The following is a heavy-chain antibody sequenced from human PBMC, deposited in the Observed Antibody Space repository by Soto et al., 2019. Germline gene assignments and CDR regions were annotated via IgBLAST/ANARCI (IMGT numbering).Heavy chain of an antibody. CDR1: GFTFSSYD. V-gene: IGHV3-13*01. CDR2: IGTAGDT. CDR3: ARETYDSSGPGYYGLDV. D-gene: IGHD3-22*01. J-gene: IGHJ6*02. Sequence: GGSLRLSCAASGFTFSSYDMHWVRQATGKGLEWVSAIGTAGDTYYPASVKGRFTISRENAKNSSYLQMNSLRAGDTAVYYCARETYDSSGPGYYGLDVWGQGTTVTVSS.